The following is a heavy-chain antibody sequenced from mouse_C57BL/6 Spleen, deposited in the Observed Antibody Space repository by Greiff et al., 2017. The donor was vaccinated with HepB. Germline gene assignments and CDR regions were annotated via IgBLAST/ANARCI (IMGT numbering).Heavy chain of an antibody. V-gene: IGHV3-6*01. D-gene: IGHD1-1*01. CDR2: ISYDGSN. Sequence: EVKLQESGPGLVKPSQSLSLTCSVTGYSITSGYYWNWIRQFPGNKLEWMGYISYDGSNNYNPSLKNRISITRDTSKNQFFLKLNSVTTEDTATYYCARVIAGYFDVWGTGTTVTVSS. CDR3: ARVIAGYFDV. CDR1: GYSITSGYY. J-gene: IGHJ1*03.